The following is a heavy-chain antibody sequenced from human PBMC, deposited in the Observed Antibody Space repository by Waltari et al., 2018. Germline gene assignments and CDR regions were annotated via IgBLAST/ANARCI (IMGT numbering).Heavy chain of an antibody. Sequence: QVHLVESGGGVVQPGGSLRLSCAAPGFNFTLFGMHLVRQAPGKGLEWVSFISYDGSNENYADSVKGRFTMSRDNSKKMLYVQMNNLRAEDSAVYYCVKGNEIDYWGQGTLVTVSS. CDR2: ISYDGSNE. J-gene: IGHJ4*02. CDR3: VKGNEIDY. CDR1: GFNFTLFG. V-gene: IGHV3-30*02. D-gene: IGHD1-1*01.